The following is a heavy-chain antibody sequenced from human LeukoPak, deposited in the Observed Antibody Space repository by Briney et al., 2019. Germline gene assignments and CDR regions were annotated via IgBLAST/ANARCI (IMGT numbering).Heavy chain of an antibody. CDR2: IYYSGST. D-gene: IGHD3/OR15-3a*01. J-gene: IGHJ4*02. CDR3: ARQTGSGLFILL. Sequence: KPSETLSLTCTVSGYSISSGYYWGWIRRPPGKGVEYIGYIYYSGSTNYNHSLKSRVTISRDTSKNQFSMKLSSVTAADTAVYYCARQTGSGLFILLGGQGTLVTVSS. CDR1: GYSISSGYY. V-gene: IGHV4-38-2*02.